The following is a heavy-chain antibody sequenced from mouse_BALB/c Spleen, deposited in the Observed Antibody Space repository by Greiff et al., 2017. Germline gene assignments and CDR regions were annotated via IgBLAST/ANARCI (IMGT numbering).Heavy chain of an antibody. CDR1: GFTFTDYY. V-gene: IGHV7-3*02. Sequence: EVQGVESGGGLVQPGGSLRLSCATSGFTFTDYYMSWVRLPPGKALEWLGFIRNKANGYTTEYSASVKGRFTISRDNSQHILYLQMDTLRAEDSATYYCARDSFDYWGQGTTLTVSS. CDR3: ARDSFDY. CDR2: IRNKANGYTT. J-gene: IGHJ2*01.